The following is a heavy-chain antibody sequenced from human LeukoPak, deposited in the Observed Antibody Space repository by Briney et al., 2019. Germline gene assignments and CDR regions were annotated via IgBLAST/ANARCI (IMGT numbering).Heavy chain of an antibody. D-gene: IGHD6-19*01. J-gene: IGHJ5*02. CDR1: GYSISSGYY. CDR2: IYHSGST. Sequence: SETLSLTCTVSGYSISSGYYWGWIRQPPGKGLEWIGSIYHSGSTYYNPSLKSRVTISVDTSKHQFSLKLSSATAADTAVYYCARSASSSGWSNWFDPWGQGTLVTVSS. V-gene: IGHV4-38-2*02. CDR3: ARSASSSGWSNWFDP.